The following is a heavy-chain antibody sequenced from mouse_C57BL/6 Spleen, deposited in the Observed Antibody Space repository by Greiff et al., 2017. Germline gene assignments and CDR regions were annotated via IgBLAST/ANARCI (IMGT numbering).Heavy chain of an antibody. CDR3: AREDY. Sequence: LVESGAELVRPGASVKLSCKASGYTFTDYYINWVKQRPGQGLEWIARIYPGSGNTYYNEKFKGKATLTAEKSSSTAYMQLSSLTSEDSAVYFCAREDYGGQGTTLTVSS. CDR2: IYPGSGNT. J-gene: IGHJ2*01. V-gene: IGHV1-76*01. CDR1: GYTFTDYY.